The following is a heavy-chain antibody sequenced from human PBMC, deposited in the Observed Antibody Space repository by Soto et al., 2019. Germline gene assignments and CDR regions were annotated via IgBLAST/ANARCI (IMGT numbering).Heavy chain of an antibody. CDR1: GFTFSSYG. V-gene: IGHV3-30*18. CDR3: AKEVAARGMGYYGMDV. Sequence: GGSLRLSCAASGFTFSSYGMHWVRQAPGKGLEWVAVISYDGSNKYYADSVKGRFTISRDNSKNTLYLQMNSLRAEDTAVYYCAKEVAARGMGYYGMDVWGQGTTVTVSS. D-gene: IGHD6-13*01. J-gene: IGHJ6*02. CDR2: ISYDGSNK.